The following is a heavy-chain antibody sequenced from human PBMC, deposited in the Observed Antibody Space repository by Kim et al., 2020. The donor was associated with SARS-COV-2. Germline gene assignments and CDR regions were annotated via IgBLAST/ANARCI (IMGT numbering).Heavy chain of an antibody. CDR2: IYYSGST. J-gene: IGHJ5*02. V-gene: IGHV4-31*03. D-gene: IGHD3-10*01. Sequence: SETLSLTCTVSGGSISSGGYYWSWIRQHPGKGLEWIGYIYYSGSTYYNPSLKSRVTISVDTSKNQFSLKLSSVTAADTAVYYCARAIYGSGKYGNWFDPWGQGTLVTVSS. CDR3: ARAIYGSGKYGNWFDP. CDR1: GGSISSGGYY.